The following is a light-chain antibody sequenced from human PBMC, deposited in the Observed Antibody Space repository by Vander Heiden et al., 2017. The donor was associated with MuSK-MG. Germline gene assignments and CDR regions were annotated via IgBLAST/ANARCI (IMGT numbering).Light chain of an antibody. Sequence: EIVLTQSPATLSLSPGERATLSCRASQTASSYLAWYQQKPGQAPRLLIYDASNRATGIPARFSGSVSGTDFTLTISSLEPEDFAVYYCQQRRNWYTFGQGTKLEIK. CDR1: QTASSY. CDR3: QQRRNWYT. J-gene: IGKJ2*01. CDR2: DAS. V-gene: IGKV3-11*01.